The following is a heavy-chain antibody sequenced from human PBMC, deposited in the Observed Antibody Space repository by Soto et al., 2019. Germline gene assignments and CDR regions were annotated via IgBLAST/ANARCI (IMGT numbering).Heavy chain of an antibody. CDR2: ISAYNGNT. D-gene: IGHD4-17*01. V-gene: IGHV1-18*01. Sequence: SVKVSFRASCYAFTSYGISWVRQAPGQGLEWMGWISAYNGNTNYAQKLQGRVTMTTDTSTSTAYMELRSLRSDDTAVYYCARVRTTVTTEFGYWGQGTLVTVSS. CDR3: ARVRTTVTTEFGY. CDR1: CYAFTSYG. J-gene: IGHJ4*02.